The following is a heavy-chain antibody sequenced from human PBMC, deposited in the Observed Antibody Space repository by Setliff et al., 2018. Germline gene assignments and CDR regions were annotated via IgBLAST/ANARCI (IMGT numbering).Heavy chain of an antibody. Sequence: PSETLSLTCTVSGDSISSSDFYWGWIRQPPGKGLEWIGSLHYTGSTFYNPSLKSRATVIVHTSKKQFSLKLKSMTAADAGVYYCARHVLYGSGSYGLNYWSQGTL. J-gene: IGHJ4*02. V-gene: IGHV4-39*01. CDR3: ARHVLYGSGSYGLNY. CDR2: LHYTGST. CDR1: GDSISSSDFY. D-gene: IGHD3-10*01.